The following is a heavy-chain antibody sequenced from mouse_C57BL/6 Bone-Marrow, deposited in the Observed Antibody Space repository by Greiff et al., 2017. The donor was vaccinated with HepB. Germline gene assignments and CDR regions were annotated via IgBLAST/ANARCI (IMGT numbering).Heavy chain of an antibody. CDR3: ARDYPYYAMDY. CDR1: GFTFSSYA. Sequence: EVKLVESGGGLVKPGGSLKLSCAASGFTFSSYAMSWVRQTPEKRLEWVATISDGGSYTYYPDNVKGRFTISRYNAKNNLYLQMSHLKSEDTAMYYCARDYPYYAMDYWGQGTSVTVSS. J-gene: IGHJ4*01. V-gene: IGHV5-4*01. CDR2: ISDGGSYT.